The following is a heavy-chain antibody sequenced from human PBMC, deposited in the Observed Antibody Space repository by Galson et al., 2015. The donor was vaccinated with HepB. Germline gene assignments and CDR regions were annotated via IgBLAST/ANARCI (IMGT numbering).Heavy chain of an antibody. CDR3: AGAGYCRSTYCFFAY. Sequence: CAISGDSVSGNIVSWNWIRQSPLRGLEWLGRTYFRSKWYYDYAVSVKSRITINPDTSENRFSLQLHSVTPEDTAVYYCAGAGYCRSTYCFFAYWGQGTLVTVSS. J-gene: IGHJ4*02. CDR1: GDSVSGNIVS. D-gene: IGHD2-2*01. V-gene: IGHV6-1*01. CDR2: TYFRSKWYY.